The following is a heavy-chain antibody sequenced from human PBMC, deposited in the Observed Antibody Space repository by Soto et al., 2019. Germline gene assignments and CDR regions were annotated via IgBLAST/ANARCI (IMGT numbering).Heavy chain of an antibody. CDR3: ARSHGAGSSRTRRTNWFDP. CDR2: IYYSGST. J-gene: IGHJ5*02. Sequence: QVQLQESGPGLVKPSQTLSLTCTVSGGSISSGGYYWSWIRQHPGKGLEWIGYIYYSGSTYYNPPLKSRVTISVDTSKNKFSLKLSSVTAADTAVYYCARSHGAGSSRTRRTNWFDPWGQGTLVTVSS. CDR1: GGSISSGGYY. D-gene: IGHD6-6*01. V-gene: IGHV4-31*03.